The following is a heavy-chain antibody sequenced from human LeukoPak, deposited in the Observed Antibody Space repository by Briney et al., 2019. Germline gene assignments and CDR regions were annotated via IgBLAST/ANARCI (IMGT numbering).Heavy chain of an antibody. Sequence: GGSLRLSCAASGFTFSSYSMNWVRQAPGKGLEWVSSISSSGSYIYYADSVKGRFTISRDNAKNSLYLQMNSLRAEDTAVYYCARDGGNWYYDSSGFPGGYWGQGTLVTVSS. CDR2: ISSSGSYI. V-gene: IGHV3-21*01. CDR3: ARDGGNWYYDSSGFPGGY. J-gene: IGHJ4*02. D-gene: IGHD3-22*01. CDR1: GFTFSSYS.